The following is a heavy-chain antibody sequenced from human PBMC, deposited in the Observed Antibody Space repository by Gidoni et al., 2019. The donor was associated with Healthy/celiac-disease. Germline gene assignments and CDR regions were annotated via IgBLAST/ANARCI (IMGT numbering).Heavy chain of an antibody. CDR3: ARSYYDILTGYGY. CDR1: GGSISSSSYY. D-gene: IGHD3-9*01. Sequence: QLQLQESGPGLVKPSETLSLTCTVSGGSISSSSYYWGWIRQPPGKGLEWIGSIYYSGSTYYNPSLKSRVTISVDTSKNQFSLKLSSVTAADTAVYYCARSYYDILTGYGYWGQGTLVTVSS. J-gene: IGHJ4*02. V-gene: IGHV4-39*01. CDR2: IYYSGST.